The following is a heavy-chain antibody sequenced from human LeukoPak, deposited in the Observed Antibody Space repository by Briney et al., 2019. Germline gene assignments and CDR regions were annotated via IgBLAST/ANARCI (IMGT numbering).Heavy chain of an antibody. CDR3: ARDPRGGTLEH. D-gene: IGHD3-10*01. CDR1: GFTFSSYD. CDR2: ISYDGSNK. Sequence: GGSLRLSCAASGFTFSSYDMHWVRQAPGKGLEWVAVISYDGSNKCYVDSVKGRFTISRDNSKNTLYLQMDSLRAEDTAVYYCARDPRGGTLEHWGQGTLVTVSS. J-gene: IGHJ1*01. V-gene: IGHV3-30*03.